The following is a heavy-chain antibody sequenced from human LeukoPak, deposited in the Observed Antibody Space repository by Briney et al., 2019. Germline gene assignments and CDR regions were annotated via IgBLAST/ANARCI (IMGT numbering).Heavy chain of an antibody. D-gene: IGHD3-22*01. Sequence: SETLSLTCTVSGGSISSYYWSWIRQPPGKGLEWIGYIYYSGSTNYSPSLKSRVTISVDTSKNQFSLKLSSVTAADTAVYYCARGTRGYYDSSGYYLDYWGQGTLVTVSS. V-gene: IGHV4-59*01. CDR2: IYYSGST. CDR3: ARGTRGYYDSSGYYLDY. J-gene: IGHJ4*02. CDR1: GGSISSYY.